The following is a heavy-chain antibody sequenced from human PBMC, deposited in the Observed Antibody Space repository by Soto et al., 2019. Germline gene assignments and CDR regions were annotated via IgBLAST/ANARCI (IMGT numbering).Heavy chain of an antibody. V-gene: IGHV4-61*01. CDR2: IYYNENT. CDR1: GGSVTSGTFY. D-gene: IGHD5-12*01. CDR3: ARVASKMAWFDP. J-gene: IGHJ5*02. Sequence: PSETLSLTCTVSGGSVTSGTFYWSWIRQPPGKGLEWIGEIYYNENTNYNPSLKSRVTISADTSKNQFSLRLSSVTAADTAVYYCARVASKMAWFDPWGPGTLVTSPQ.